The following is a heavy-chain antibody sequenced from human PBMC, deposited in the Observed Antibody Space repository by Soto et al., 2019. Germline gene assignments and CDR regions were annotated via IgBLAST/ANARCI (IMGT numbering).Heavy chain of an antibody. CDR3: ARDLTRYYYYYGMDV. CDR2: ISSSSSTI. D-gene: IGHD1-1*01. CDR1: GFTFSSYS. V-gene: IGHV3-48*02. J-gene: IGHJ6*02. Sequence: EVQLVESGGGLVQPGGSLRLSCAASGFTFSSYSMNWVRQAPGKGLEWVSYISSSSSTIYYAGSVKGRFTISRDNAKNSLYLQMNSLRDEDTAVYYCARDLTRYYYYYGMDVWGQGTTVTVSS.